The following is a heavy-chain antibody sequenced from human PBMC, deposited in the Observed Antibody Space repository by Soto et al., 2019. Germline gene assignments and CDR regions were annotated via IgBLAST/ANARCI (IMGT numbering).Heavy chain of an antibody. D-gene: IGHD6-19*01. J-gene: IGHJ4*02. CDR1: GFTFSSYA. Sequence: GGSLRLSCAASGFTFSSYAMSWVRQAPGKGLEWVSAISGSGGSTYYADSVKGRFTISRDNSKNTLYLQMNSLRAEDTAVYYCAKAAQRISSGWTTPSYWGQGTLVTVSS. CDR3: AKAAQRISSGWTTPSY. V-gene: IGHV3-23*01. CDR2: ISGSGGST.